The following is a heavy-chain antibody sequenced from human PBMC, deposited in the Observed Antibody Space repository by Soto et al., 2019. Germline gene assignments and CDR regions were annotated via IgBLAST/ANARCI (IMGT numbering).Heavy chain of an antibody. J-gene: IGHJ6*02. V-gene: IGHV3-21*01. D-gene: IGHD4-17*01. CDR1: GFTFSSYS. CDR2: ISSSSSYI. Sequence: GGSLRLSCAASGFTFSSYSMNWVRQAPGKGLEWVSSISSSSSYIYYADSVKGRFTISRDNAKNSLYLQMNSLRAEDTAVYYCARDLVKPTVTTGIERSLYYYYYGMDVWGQGTTVTVSS. CDR3: ARDLVKPTVTTGIERSLYYYYYGMDV.